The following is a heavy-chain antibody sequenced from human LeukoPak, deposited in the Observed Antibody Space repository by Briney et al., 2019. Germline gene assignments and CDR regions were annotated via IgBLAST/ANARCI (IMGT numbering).Heavy chain of an antibody. Sequence: ASVTVSCKASGYTFTGYYIHWVRQAPGQGLEWMGSINPINGDTNFAQKFQGRVTMTRDTSINTAYMELNRLRYDDAAVYYCARGRWADKFDPWGQGTLVTVSS. CDR3: ARGRWADKFDP. CDR1: GYTFTGYY. D-gene: IGHD3-16*01. CDR2: INPINGDT. V-gene: IGHV1-2*02. J-gene: IGHJ5*02.